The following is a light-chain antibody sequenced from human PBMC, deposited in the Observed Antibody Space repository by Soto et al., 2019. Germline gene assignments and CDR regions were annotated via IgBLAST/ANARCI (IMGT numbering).Light chain of an antibody. Sequence: DIVMTQSPDSLAVSLGVRATINCKSSQSVLYSSNNKNYLAWYQQKPGQPPKLLISWASTRESGVPDRFSGSGSGTEFTLNISSLQAEDVAVYYCQQYYTTPQTFGQGTKVEI. V-gene: IGKV4-1*01. CDR3: QQYYTTPQT. J-gene: IGKJ1*01. CDR2: WAS. CDR1: QSVLYSSNNKNY.